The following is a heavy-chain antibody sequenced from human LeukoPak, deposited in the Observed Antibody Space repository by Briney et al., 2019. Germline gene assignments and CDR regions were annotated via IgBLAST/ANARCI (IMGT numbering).Heavy chain of an antibody. V-gene: IGHV3-23*01. D-gene: IGHD6-13*01. CDR3: AKDLHIYLTRIAAAGTGLFDY. CDR1: GFTFSSYG. CDR2: ISGSGGST. J-gene: IGHJ4*02. Sequence: PGGSLRLSCAASGFTFSSYGMSWVRQAPGKGLEWVSGISGSGGSTYYADSVKGRFTISRDNSKNTLYLQMNSLRAEDTAVYYCAKDLHIYLTRIAAAGTGLFDYWGQGTLVTVSS.